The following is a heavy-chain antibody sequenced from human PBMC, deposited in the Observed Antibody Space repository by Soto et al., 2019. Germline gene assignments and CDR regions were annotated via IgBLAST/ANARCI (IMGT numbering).Heavy chain of an antibody. CDR2: IYYSGST. Sequence: QVQLQESGPGLVKPSQTLSLTCTVSGGSISSGGYYWSWIRQHPGKGLEWIGYIYYSGSTYYNPSLKSRVTISVGTSKNQFSLKLSSVTAADTAVYYCARDRGCSSTSCSAGWFDPWGQGTLVTVSS. V-gene: IGHV4-31*03. J-gene: IGHJ5*02. CDR3: ARDRGCSSTSCSAGWFDP. CDR1: GGSISSGGYY. D-gene: IGHD2-2*01.